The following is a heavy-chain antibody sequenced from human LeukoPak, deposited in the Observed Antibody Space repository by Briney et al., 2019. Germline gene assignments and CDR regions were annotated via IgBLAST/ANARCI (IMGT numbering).Heavy chain of an antibody. Sequence: DSLKGRFTISRDNAKNSLYLQMNSLRAEDTALYYCARGSLSSGWYDYWGQGTLVTVSS. V-gene: IGHV3-7*01. J-gene: IGHJ4*02. CDR3: ARGSLSSGWYDY. D-gene: IGHD6-19*01.